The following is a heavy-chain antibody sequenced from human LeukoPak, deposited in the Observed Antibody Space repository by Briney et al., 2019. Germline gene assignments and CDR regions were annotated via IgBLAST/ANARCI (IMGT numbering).Heavy chain of an antibody. J-gene: IGHJ4*02. Sequence: GGSLRLSCTASGFSVSHNYMNWVRQAPGKGLEWVALIYSGGNTHYADSVKGRFTISRDNSKNTLYLQMSSLRAEATAVYYCTRDTTRIAASVSGGWGQGTLVTVSS. V-gene: IGHV3-53*01. CDR1: GFSVSHNY. CDR2: IYSGGNT. CDR3: TRDTTRIAASVSGG. D-gene: IGHD6-13*01.